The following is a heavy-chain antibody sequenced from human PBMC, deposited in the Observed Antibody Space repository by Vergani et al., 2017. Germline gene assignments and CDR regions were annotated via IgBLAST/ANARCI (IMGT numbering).Heavy chain of an antibody. CDR3: ARDYGYCSSTSCPNWFDP. CDR2: INPNSGST. D-gene: IGHD2-2*01. Sequence: QVQLVQSGAEVKKPGASVKVSCKASGYTFTGYYMHWVRQAPGQGLEWMGWINPNSGSTNYAQKFQGRVTMTRDTSIRTAYMELSRLRSDDTAVYYCARDYGYCSSTSCPNWFDPWGQGTLVTVSS. J-gene: IGHJ5*02. V-gene: IGHV1-2*02. CDR1: GYTFTGYY.